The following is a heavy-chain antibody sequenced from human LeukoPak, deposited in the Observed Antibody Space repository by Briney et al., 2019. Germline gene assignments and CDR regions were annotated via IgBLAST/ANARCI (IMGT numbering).Heavy chain of an antibody. D-gene: IGHD6-19*01. V-gene: IGHV3-23*01. CDR3: ARDLLSGGWYGFIDL. Sequence: GGSLRLSCAASGFTFSSYWMSWVRQAPGKGLEWVSAISGSGGSTYYADSVKGRFTISRDDSKNTLYLQMNSLRADDTAVFYCARDLLSGGWYGFIDLWGQGTLVTVSS. CDR2: ISGSGGST. J-gene: IGHJ5*02. CDR1: GFTFSSYW.